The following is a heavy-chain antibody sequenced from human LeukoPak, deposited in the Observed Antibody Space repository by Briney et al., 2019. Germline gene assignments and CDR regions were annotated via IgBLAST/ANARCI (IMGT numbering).Heavy chain of an antibody. CDR2: ISGYNGNT. Sequence: EASVKDSCKQSGYTPTTDVVSTVGQGPGQGLEWMGWISGYNGNTKYAQKFQGRVTMTTDTSTNTGCMGLTSLRSDDMAVYFCSVDMGSIPSLNDYWGQGTLVTVSS. V-gene: IGHV1-18*03. CDR1: GYTPTTDV. CDR3: SVDMGSIPSLNDY. J-gene: IGHJ4*02. D-gene: IGHD2-15*01.